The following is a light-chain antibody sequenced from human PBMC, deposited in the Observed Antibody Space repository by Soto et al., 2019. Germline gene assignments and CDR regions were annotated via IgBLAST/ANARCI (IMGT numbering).Light chain of an antibody. CDR2: DVS. V-gene: IGLV2-14*01. J-gene: IGLJ2*01. CDR3: SSYTLSSPLV. Sequence: QSALTQPASVSGSPGQSITISCTGTSSDVGCYNYVSWYQQHPGKAPKLMIYDVSNRPSGVSNRFSGSKSGNTASLTISGLQAEEEADYYCSSYTLSSPLVFGGGTKLTVL. CDR1: SSDVGCYNY.